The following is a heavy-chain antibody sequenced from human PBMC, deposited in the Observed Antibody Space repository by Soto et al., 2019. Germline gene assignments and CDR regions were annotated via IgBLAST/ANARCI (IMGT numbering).Heavy chain of an antibody. Sequence: QVQLQQWGAGLLKPSETLSLTCAVYGGSFSGYYWSWIRQPPGKGLEWIGEINHSGSTNYNPSLKSRVTRSVDTSKNQFSLKLSSVTAADTAVYYCARGGNIVVVPAASPRHYGMDVWGQGTTVTVSS. CDR1: GGSFSGYY. V-gene: IGHV4-34*01. CDR2: INHSGST. D-gene: IGHD2-2*01. CDR3: ARGGNIVVVPAASPRHYGMDV. J-gene: IGHJ6*02.